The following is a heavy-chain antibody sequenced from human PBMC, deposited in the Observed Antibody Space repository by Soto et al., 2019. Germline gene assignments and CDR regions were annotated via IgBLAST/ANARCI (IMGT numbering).Heavy chain of an antibody. V-gene: IGHV5-51*01. CDR2: IYPGDSDT. D-gene: IGHD6-6*01. Sequence: PGESLKISCKGSGYSFTSYWIGWVRQMPGKGLEWMGIIYPGDSDTRYSPSFQGQVTISADKSISTAYLQWSSLKASDTAMYYCARRLGYSSSSAYYGMDVWRQRTTVTVSS. CDR1: GYSFTSYW. J-gene: IGHJ6*02. CDR3: ARRLGYSSSSAYYGMDV.